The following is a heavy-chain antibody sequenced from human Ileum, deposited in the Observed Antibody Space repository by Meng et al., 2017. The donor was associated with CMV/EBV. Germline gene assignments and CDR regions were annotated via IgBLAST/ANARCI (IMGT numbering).Heavy chain of an antibody. CDR2: IHYNGQT. J-gene: IGHJ4*02. CDR1: GGSMNSYY. D-gene: IGHD2-15*01. CDR3: ARGAGWWGV. Sequence: PETLSLTCTVSGGSMNSYYCSWLRQPPGKGLEWIGYIHYNGQTNYNPSLRGRVVIAVDTSKNQFSLKLSSVNTADTAVYYCARGAGWWGVWGQGTLVTVSS. V-gene: IGHV4-59*01.